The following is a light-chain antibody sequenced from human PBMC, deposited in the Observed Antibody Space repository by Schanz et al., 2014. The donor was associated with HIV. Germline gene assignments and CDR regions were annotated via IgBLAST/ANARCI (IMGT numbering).Light chain of an antibody. J-gene: IGKJ2*01. V-gene: IGKV3D-15*01. CDR3: QQYSDWPPST. Sequence: EIVLTQSPGRLSLSPGERATLSCRASQSVGGSQLAWFQLKRGQPPRLLIYATSFRAVGIPVRFSGRGSGTEFTLTISGLQSEDFALYYCQQYSDWPPSTFGQGTKVEIK. CDR2: ATS. CDR1: QSVGGSQ.